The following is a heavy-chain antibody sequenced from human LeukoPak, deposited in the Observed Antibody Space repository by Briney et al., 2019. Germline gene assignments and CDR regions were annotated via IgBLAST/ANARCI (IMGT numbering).Heavy chain of an antibody. D-gene: IGHD2-15*01. V-gene: IGHV4-4*02. CDR2: IYHSGST. CDR1: GGSISSSNW. J-gene: IGHJ4*02. Sequence: SETLSLTCAVSGGSISSSNWWSWVRQPPGKGLEWIGEIYHSGSTNYNPSLKSRVTISVDKSKNQFSLKLSSVTAADTAVYYCARYCSGGSCGFVYWGQGTLVTVSS. CDR3: ARYCSGGSCGFVY.